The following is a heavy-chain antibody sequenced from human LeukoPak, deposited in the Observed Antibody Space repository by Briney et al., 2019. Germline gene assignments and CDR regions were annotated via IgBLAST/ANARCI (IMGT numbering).Heavy chain of an antibody. Sequence: SETLSLACTVSGDSFSYLYWSWIRQPPGKGLEWIGYIYYSGSTNYNPSLKSRVTISVDTSKNQFSLKLSSVTAADTAVYYCARDPSGWGAFDYWGQGTLVTVSS. CDR2: IYYSGST. D-gene: IGHD1-26*01. V-gene: IGHV4-59*11. CDR1: GDSFSYLY. CDR3: ARDPSGWGAFDY. J-gene: IGHJ4*02.